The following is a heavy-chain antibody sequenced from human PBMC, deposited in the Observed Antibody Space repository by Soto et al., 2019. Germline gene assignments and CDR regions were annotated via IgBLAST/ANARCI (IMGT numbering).Heavy chain of an antibody. CDR3: ARPPYSASYYYFDQ. V-gene: IGHV5-51*01. D-gene: IGHD1-26*01. CDR1: GYSFTSYW. J-gene: IGHJ4*02. CDR2: IYPGDSDT. Sequence: PGESLKISCKASGYSFTSYWIGWVRQMPGKGLEWMGIIYPGDSDTIYSLSFQGQVTISADKSISTAYLQWNSLKASDTAMYYCARPPYSASYYYFDQWGQGTPVTVSS.